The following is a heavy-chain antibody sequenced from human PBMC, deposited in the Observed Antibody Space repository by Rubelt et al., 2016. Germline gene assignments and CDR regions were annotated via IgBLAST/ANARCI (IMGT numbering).Heavy chain of an antibody. V-gene: IGHV1-8*01. CDR3: AREGYCSSTSCLDYYYYGMDV. CDR2: MNPNSGNT. Sequence: QAQLVQSGAEVKKPGASVKVSCKASGYTFTSYDINWVRQATGQGLEWMGWMNPNSGNTGYAQKFQGRVTMTRNTSISTAYMELSSLRSEDTAVYYCAREGYCSSTSCLDYYYYGMDVWGQGTTVTVSS. J-gene: IGHJ6*02. CDR1: GYTFTSYD. D-gene: IGHD2-2*01.